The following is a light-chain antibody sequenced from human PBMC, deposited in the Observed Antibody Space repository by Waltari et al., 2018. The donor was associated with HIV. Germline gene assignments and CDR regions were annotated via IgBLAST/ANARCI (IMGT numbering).Light chain of an antibody. CDR3: EAWDSTLKETL. CDR1: TSNIETQW. Sequence: QSVLTQPPSASGTPGQTVTISCSGSTSNIETQWVYWYQQLPGTAPKLLIYRNYKRPSGVPERFSVSKSGASASLVISGLRSVDEADYYCEAWDSTLKETLFGGGTKLTVL. V-gene: IGLV1-47*01. J-gene: IGLJ3*02. CDR2: RNY.